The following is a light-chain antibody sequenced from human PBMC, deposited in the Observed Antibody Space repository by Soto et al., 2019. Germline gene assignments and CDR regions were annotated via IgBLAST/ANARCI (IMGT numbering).Light chain of an antibody. V-gene: IGKV3-20*01. CDR1: QSVSNNY. CDR2: GSS. CDR3: QQYGSSPPYT. Sequence: EVVLTQSPGTLSLSPGERATLSCRASQSVSNNYFAWYQQKPGQAPRLLIFGSSDRATGIPDRFSGSGSGIDFPLTISRLEPEDFAVYYCQQYGSSPPYTFGQGTKLEIK. J-gene: IGKJ2*01.